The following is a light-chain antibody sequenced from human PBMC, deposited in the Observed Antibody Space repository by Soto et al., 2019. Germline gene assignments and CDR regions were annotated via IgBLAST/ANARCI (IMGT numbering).Light chain of an antibody. V-gene: IGKV3-11*01. CDR3: QQRSNWPWT. Sequence: EILLTQSPATLSLSRGERATLSCRASQSVSSYLAWYQQKPGQAPRLLIYDASNRATGIPARFSGSGSGTDFTLTISSLEPEDFAVYYCQQRSNWPWTFGQGTKVDIK. CDR1: QSVSSY. CDR2: DAS. J-gene: IGKJ1*01.